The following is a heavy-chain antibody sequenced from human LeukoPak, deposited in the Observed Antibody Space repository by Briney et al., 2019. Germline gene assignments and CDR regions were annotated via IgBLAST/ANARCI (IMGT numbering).Heavy chain of an antibody. D-gene: IGHD2-15*01. CDR1: GGTFSSYA. CDR2: IIPILGIA. J-gene: IGHJ6*02. CDR3: ARGEVEAATKYYYYGMDV. V-gene: IGHV1-69*04. Sequence: SVKVSCKASGGTFSSYAISWVRQAPGQGLEWMGRIIPILGIANYAQKFQGRVTITADKSTSTAYMELSSLRSEDTAVYYCARGEVEAATKYYYYGMDVWGQGTTVTVSS.